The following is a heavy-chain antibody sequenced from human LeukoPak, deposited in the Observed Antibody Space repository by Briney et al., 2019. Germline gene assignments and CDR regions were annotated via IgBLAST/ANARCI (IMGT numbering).Heavy chain of an antibody. CDR1: GFTFNTYS. Sequence: GGSLRLSCAASGFTFNTYSMNWARQAPGKGLEWVSSIDSSGGYMFYTDSVKGRFIISRDNAKDSLYLQMNNLRAEDTAVYYCLRGDRRGYWGQGTLVTVSS. J-gene: IGHJ4*02. V-gene: IGHV3-21*06. CDR3: LRGDRRGY. CDR2: IDSSGGYM.